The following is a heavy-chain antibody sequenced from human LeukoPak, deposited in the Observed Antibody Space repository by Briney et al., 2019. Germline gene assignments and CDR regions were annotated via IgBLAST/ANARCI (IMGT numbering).Heavy chain of an antibody. V-gene: IGHV1-2*06. CDR3: ARAKIVVVTAVPVDY. CDR1: GYTFTGYY. Sequence: ASVKVSCKASGYTFTGYYMHWVRQAPGQGLEWMGRINPNSGGTNYAQKFQGRATMTRDTSISTAYMELSRLRSDDTAVYYCARAKIVVVTAVPVDYWGQGTLVTVSS. D-gene: IGHD2-21*02. CDR2: INPNSGGT. J-gene: IGHJ4*02.